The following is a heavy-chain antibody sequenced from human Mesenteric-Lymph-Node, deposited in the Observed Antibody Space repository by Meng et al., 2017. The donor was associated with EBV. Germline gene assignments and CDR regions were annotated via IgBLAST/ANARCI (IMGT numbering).Heavy chain of an antibody. D-gene: IGHD1-26*01. CDR3: ARYSYNSGAFDI. CDR1: AVTLSDEY. V-gene: IGHV3-11*01. CDR2: IGTSGSTI. J-gene: IGHJ3*02. Sequence: AHVVVSWGRVAKPGGSLRFACTTSAVTLSDEYISCIHKAPGRGLEWVSSIGTSGSTINYLASVKGRLTNSRDNPENSLYLEMNGLRAEDTAVYYCARYSYNSGAFDIWGQGTLVTVSS.